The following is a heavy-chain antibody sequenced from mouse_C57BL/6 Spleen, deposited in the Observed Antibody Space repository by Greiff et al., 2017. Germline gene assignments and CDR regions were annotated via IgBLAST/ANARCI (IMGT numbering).Heavy chain of an antibody. Sequence: QVQLKQPGAELVKPGASVKLSCKASGYTFTSYWMHWVKQRPGRGLEWIGRIDPNSGGTKYNEKFKSKATLTVDKPSSTAYMQLSSLTSEDSAVYYCAGGNYDYDYYAMDYWGQGTSVTVSS. D-gene: IGHD2-4*01. CDR2: IDPNSGGT. J-gene: IGHJ4*01. CDR3: AGGNYDYDYYAMDY. CDR1: GYTFTSYW. V-gene: IGHV1-72*01.